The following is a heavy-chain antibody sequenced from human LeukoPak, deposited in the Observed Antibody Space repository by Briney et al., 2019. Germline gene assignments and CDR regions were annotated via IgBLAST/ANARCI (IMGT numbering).Heavy chain of an antibody. CDR3: AKVFPGASTSNWFDP. V-gene: IGHV4-59*01. Sequence: SETLSLTFTVSGASINGYCWTSIRQPPGKGLEWIGYISDSGSTNYNPSLKSRLTMSVDSSNSTFSLRLNSVTAADTAVYYCAKVFPGASTSNWFDPWGQGTLVTVSS. CDR1: GASINGYC. J-gene: IGHJ5*02. D-gene: IGHD3-3*01. CDR2: ISDSGST.